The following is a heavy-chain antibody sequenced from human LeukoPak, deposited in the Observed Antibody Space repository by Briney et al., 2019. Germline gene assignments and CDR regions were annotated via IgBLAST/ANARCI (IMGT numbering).Heavy chain of an antibody. V-gene: IGHV3-23*01. J-gene: IGHJ4*02. Sequence: PGGSLRLSCAASGFTFSSFAMIWVRQPPGKGLEWVSSIFNGGGEIHYADSARGRFTISRDNSKNTLSLQMNSLRAEDTAIYYCATYTQVLLPFESWGQGTLVTVSS. D-gene: IGHD2-8*02. CDR3: ATYTQVLLPFES. CDR1: GFTFSSFA. CDR2: IFNGGGEI.